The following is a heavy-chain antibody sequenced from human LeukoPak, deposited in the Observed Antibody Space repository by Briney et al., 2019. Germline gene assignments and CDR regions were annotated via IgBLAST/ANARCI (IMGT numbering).Heavy chain of an antibody. V-gene: IGHV3-33*06. CDR1: GFTFSSYG. D-gene: IGHD4-17*01. CDR2: IWYDGSNK. Sequence: GGSLRLYCAASGFTFSSYGMHWVRQAPGKGLEWVAVIWYDGSNKYYADSVKGRFTISRDNSKNTLYLQMNSLRAEDTAVYYCAKPGYGDYFDYWGQGNLVTVSS. CDR3: AKPGYGDYFDY. J-gene: IGHJ4*02.